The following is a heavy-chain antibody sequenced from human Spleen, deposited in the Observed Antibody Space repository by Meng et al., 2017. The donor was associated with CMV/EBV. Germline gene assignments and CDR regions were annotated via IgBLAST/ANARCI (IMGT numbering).Heavy chain of an antibody. V-gene: IGHV4-39*01. Sequence: SETLSLTCTVSGGSISSSSYYWGWIRQPPGKGLEWIGSIYYSGSTYYNPSLKSRVTISVDTSKNQFSLKLSSVTAADTAVYYCARGKGDRITIFGVVRGYYGMDVWGQGTTVTVSS. J-gene: IGHJ6*02. CDR3: ARGKGDRITIFGVVRGYYGMDV. D-gene: IGHD3-3*01. CDR1: GGSISSSSYY. CDR2: IYYSGST.